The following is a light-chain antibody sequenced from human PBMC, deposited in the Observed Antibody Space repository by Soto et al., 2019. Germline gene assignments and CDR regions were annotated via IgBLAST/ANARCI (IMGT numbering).Light chain of an antibody. CDR1: SSNIGMNY. CDR3: QSYDNSLSASWV. J-gene: IGLJ3*02. CDR2: DNN. V-gene: IGLV1-51*01. Sequence: QSVLTQPPSVSAAPGQRVTISCSGSSSNIGMNYVSWYQQLPGTAPKLLIYDNNKRPSGIPDRFSGSKSGKSATLDITGLQTGDEADYYCQSYDNSLSASWVFGGGTKLTVL.